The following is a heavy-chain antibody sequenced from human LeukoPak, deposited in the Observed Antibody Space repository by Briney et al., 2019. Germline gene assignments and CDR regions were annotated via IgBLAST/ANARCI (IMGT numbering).Heavy chain of an antibody. CDR1: GFTFSSYA. Sequence: GGSLRLSCAASGFTFSSYAMSWVRQAPGKGLEWVSAISGSGGSTYYADSVKGRFTISRDNSKNTLYLQMNSLRAEDTAVYYCARAGVHSSSWYTGDWFDPWGQGTLVTVSS. D-gene: IGHD6-13*01. J-gene: IGHJ5*02. CDR3: ARAGVHSSSWYTGDWFDP. V-gene: IGHV3-23*01. CDR2: ISGSGGST.